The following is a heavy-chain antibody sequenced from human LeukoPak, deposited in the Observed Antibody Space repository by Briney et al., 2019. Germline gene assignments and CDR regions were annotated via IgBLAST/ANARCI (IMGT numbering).Heavy chain of an antibody. V-gene: IGHV3-74*01. CDR1: GFTFSNYW. CDR3: ARDGWCGLAAGGDS. Sequence: GGSLRLSCAASGFTFSNYWMHWVRQAPGKGLEWVSRISRDSGGRDYADSVKGRFTISRDNAKSTVYLQMNSLRAEDTAVYYCARDGWCGLAAGGDSWGQGTLVTVSS. CDR2: ISRDSGGR. J-gene: IGHJ4*02. D-gene: IGHD3-3*01.